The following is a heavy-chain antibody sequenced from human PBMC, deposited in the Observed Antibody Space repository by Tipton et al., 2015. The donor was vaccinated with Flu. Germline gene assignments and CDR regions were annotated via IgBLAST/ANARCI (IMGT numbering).Heavy chain of an antibody. D-gene: IGHD2-2*01. Sequence: GLVKPSETLSLTCTVSGGSISSSTYYWGWIRQPPGKGLEWVGNIYYSWTTYNNPSLQRRVTISADTSKNQFSLQLSSVTAADTAEYYCARGIGFCDSTTCAKAYDIWGQETMVTVS. CDR3: ARGIGFCDSTTCAKAYDI. V-gene: IGHV4-39*07. CDR1: GGSISSSTYY. J-gene: IGHJ3*02. CDR2: IYYSWTT.